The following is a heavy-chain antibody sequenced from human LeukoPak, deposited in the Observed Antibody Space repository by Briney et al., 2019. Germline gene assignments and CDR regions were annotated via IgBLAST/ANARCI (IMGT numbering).Heavy chain of an antibody. CDR3: AKQLGYCSDGSCYFPY. CDR2: ISNNGGYT. D-gene: IGHD2-15*01. CDR1: GFIFGSYW. V-gene: IGHV3-23*01. Sequence: GGSLRLSCAASGFIFGSYWMNWVRQAPGKGLEWVSAISNNGGYTYYADSVQGRFTISRDNSKSTLCLQMNSLRAEDTAVYYCAKQLGYCSDGSCYFPYWGQGTLVTVSS. J-gene: IGHJ4*02.